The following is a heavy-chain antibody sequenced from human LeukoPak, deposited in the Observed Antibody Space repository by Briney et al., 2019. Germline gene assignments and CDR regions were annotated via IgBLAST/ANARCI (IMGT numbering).Heavy chain of an antibody. CDR3: ARHAAFADYQSHLTHFDY. J-gene: IGHJ4*02. Sequence: SETLSLTCTVSGVSISNYYWSWIRQPPGKGLEWIGYISKSGSTNYNPSLKSRVTISVDTSKNQFSLRLSSVTAADTALYYCARHAAFADYQSHLTHFDYWGQGTLVTVSS. D-gene: IGHD4/OR15-4a*01. CDR2: ISKSGST. V-gene: IGHV4-59*08. CDR1: GVSISNYY.